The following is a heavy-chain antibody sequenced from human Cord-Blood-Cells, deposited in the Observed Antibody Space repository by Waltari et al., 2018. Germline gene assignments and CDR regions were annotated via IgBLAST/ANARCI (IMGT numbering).Heavy chain of an antibody. Sequence: QVQLQESGPGLVKPSETLSLTCTVSGGSISSYYWSWTRQPPGKGLEWIGYIYYSGSTNYNPSLKSRVTISVDTSKNQFSLKLSSVTAADTAVYYCARQAYRVAVAGMEYWFDPWGQGTLVTVSS. J-gene: IGHJ5*02. V-gene: IGHV4-59*08. CDR1: GGSISSYY. CDR3: ARQAYRVAVAGMEYWFDP. D-gene: IGHD6-19*01. CDR2: IYYSGST.